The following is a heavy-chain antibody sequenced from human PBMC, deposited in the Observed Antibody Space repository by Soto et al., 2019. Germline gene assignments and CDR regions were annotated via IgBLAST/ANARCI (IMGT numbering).Heavy chain of an antibody. CDR2: IYYSGST. CDR3: ARLRAGLRLDY. J-gene: IGHJ4*02. CDR1: GGSISSYY. Sequence: QVQLQESGPGLVKPSETLSLTCTVSGGSISSYYWSWIRQPPGKGLEWIGYIYYSGSTNYNPSLKSRVTISVDTSKNQFSLKLSSVTAADTAVYYCARLRAGLRLDYWGQGTLVTVSS. V-gene: IGHV4-59*08. D-gene: IGHD4-17*01.